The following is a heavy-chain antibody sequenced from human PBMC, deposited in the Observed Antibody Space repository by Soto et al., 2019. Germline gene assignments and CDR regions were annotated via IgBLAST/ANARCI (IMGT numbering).Heavy chain of an antibody. J-gene: IGHJ6*03. D-gene: IGHD1-26*01. V-gene: IGHV3-48*01. CDR3: AKRALSYYYYIDV. CDR2: ISSSSRTI. Sequence: EVPLVESGGGLVQPGGSLRLSCAASGFTFSSYSMNWVRQAPGKGLEWVSYISSSSRTIYYADSVKGRFTISSDKAKNAQYLHMNSLRAKDTAVSYRAKRALSYYYYIDVWCEETTLTVSS. CDR1: GFTFSSYS.